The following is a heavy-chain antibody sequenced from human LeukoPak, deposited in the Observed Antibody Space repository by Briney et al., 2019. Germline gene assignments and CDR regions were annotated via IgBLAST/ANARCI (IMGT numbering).Heavy chain of an antibody. CDR1: GASLSSYY. CDR2: FYHSGGT. V-gene: IGHV4-59*01. J-gene: IGHJ4*02. Sequence: SETLSLTCIVSGASLSSYYWSWIRQPPGEGLEWIGYFYHSGGTNYNPSLKSRATISIDTSKNEVSLKLRSVTAADTAVYYCARGASSSWYSLWKFWGQGTLVTVSS. CDR3: ARGASSSWYSLWKF. D-gene: IGHD6-13*01.